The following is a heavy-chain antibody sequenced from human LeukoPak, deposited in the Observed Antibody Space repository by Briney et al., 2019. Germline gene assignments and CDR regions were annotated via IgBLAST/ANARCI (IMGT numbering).Heavy chain of an antibody. J-gene: IGHJ4*02. CDR3: ARELRWKTYFDY. V-gene: IGHV4-59*12. Sequence: SETLSLTCTVSGGSISSYYWSWIRQPPGKGLEWIGYIYYSGSTYYNPSLKSRVTISVDTSKNQFSLKLSSVTAADTAVYYCARELRWKTYFDYWGQGTLVTVSS. D-gene: IGHD4-23*01. CDR2: IYYSGST. CDR1: GGSISSYY.